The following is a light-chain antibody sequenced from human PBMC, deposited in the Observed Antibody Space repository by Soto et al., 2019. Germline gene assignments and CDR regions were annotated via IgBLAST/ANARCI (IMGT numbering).Light chain of an antibody. V-gene: IGKV1-5*03. CDR3: QQYNSYST. CDR2: KAS. CDR1: QSISSW. J-gene: IGKJ1*01. Sequence: QMPQSPTTLSASVGDRVTITCRASQSISSWLAWYQQKPGKAPKLLIYKASSLESGVPSRFSGSGSGTEFTLTISSLQPDDFATYYCQQYNSYSTFGQGTKVDIK.